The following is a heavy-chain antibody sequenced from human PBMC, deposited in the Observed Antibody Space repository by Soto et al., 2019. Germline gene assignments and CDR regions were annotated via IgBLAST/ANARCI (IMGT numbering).Heavy chain of an antibody. D-gene: IGHD6-13*01. J-gene: IGHJ4*02. CDR2: IYSGGST. Sequence: EVQLVESGGGLVQPGGSLRLSCAASGFTVSSNYMSWVRQAPGKGLEWVSVIYSGGSTYYADSVKGRFTISRDNSKNTLSLQMNSLRAEDTGVYYCASLKCIAAAGSIGYWGQGTLVTVSS. CDR3: ASLKCIAAAGSIGY. CDR1: GFTVSSNY. V-gene: IGHV3-66*01.